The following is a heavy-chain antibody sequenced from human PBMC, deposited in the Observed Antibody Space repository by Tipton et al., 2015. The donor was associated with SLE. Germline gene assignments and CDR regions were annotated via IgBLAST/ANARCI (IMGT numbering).Heavy chain of an antibody. CDR3: ARDAQYIQH. CDR1: GGSISSYY. V-gene: IGHV4-59*01. J-gene: IGHJ1*01. CDR2: IYYSGST. Sequence: TLSLTCTVSGGSISSYYWSWIRQPPGKGLEWIGYIYYSGSTNYNPSLKSRVTISVDTSKNQFSLKLSSVTAADTAVYYCARDAQYIQHWGQGTLVTVSS.